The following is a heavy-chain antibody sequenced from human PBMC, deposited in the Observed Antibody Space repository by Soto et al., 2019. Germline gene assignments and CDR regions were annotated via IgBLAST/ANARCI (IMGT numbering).Heavy chain of an antibody. J-gene: IGHJ4*02. CDR3: ACEDREGFDY. CDR1: GFTVSSNY. CDR2: IYSGGST. V-gene: IGHV3-53*01. Sequence: EVQLVESGGGLIQPGGSLRLSCAASGFTVSSNYMSWVRQAPGKGLEWVSVIYSGGSTYYADSVKGRFTISRDNSKNTLYLQLNSLSAEETGVYYCACEDREGFDYWGQGALGTVSS.